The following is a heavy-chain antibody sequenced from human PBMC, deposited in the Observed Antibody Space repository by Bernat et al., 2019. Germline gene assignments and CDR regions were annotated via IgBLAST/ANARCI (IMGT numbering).Heavy chain of an antibody. Sequence: QVQLQQWGAGLLKPSETLSLTCAVYGGSFSSDFWGWIRQSPGKGLEWIASIQYGGDTHYTPSLRSRLTISVDTSKNYFSLNLISVTAADTAVYYCAKSLSGCCNFDYWGQGTLVSVSS. CDR2: IQYGGDT. J-gene: IGHJ4*02. CDR1: GGSFSSDF. V-gene: IGHV4-34*01. D-gene: IGHD2-2*03. CDR3: AKSLSGCCNFDY.